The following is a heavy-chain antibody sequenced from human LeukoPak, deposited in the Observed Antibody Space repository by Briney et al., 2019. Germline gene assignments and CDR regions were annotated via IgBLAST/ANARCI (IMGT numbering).Heavy chain of an antibody. Sequence: RGSLRLSCAASGGTTDDYGMSWVRQPPGKGLEWVSGINRDGTSTYYAASVKGRFTISRDSAEKSLYLQMNSLRDDDTAFYYCVKHPNNNSYSFDYTGQGTLVTVSS. D-gene: IGHD1-1*01. CDR2: INRDGTST. J-gene: IGHJ4*02. CDR3: VKHPNNNSYSFDY. V-gene: IGHV3-20*04. CDR1: GGTTDDYG.